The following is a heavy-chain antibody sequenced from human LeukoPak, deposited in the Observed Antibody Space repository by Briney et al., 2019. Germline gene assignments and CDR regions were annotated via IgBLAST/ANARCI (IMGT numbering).Heavy chain of an antibody. D-gene: IGHD6-13*01. J-gene: IGHJ6*03. CDR3: AKEGYSSSWHNYYYMDV. CDR2: ISWDGGST. Sequence: GGSLRLSCAASGFTFDDYAMHWVRQAPGKGLEWVSLISWDGGSTYYADSVKGRFTISRDNRKNSLYLQMNSLRAEDTALYYCAKEGYSSSWHNYYYMDVWGKGTTVTVSS. V-gene: IGHV3-43D*03. CDR1: GFTFDDYA.